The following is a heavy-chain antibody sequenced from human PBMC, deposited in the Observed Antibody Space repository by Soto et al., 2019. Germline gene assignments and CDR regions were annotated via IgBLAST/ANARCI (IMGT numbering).Heavy chain of an antibody. D-gene: IGHD3-22*01. J-gene: IGHJ4*02. CDR1: GYSFTNYW. V-gene: IGHV5-51*01. Sequence: GESLKISCKGSGYSFTNYWIGWVRQMPGKGLEWMGIIYPGDSDTRYSPSFQGQVTISADKSISTAYLQWSSLKASDTAIYYCARQSYYDSSAYWGQGTLVTVSS. CDR2: IYPGDSDT. CDR3: ARQSYYDSSAY.